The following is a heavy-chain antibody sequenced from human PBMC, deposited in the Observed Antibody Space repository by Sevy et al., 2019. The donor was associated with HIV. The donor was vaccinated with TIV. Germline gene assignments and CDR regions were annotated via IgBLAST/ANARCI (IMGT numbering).Heavy chain of an antibody. CDR1: GFTFSSYA. V-gene: IGHV3-23*01. D-gene: IGHD5-12*01. Sequence: GGSLRLSCAASGFTFSSYAMSWVRQAPGKGLEWVSAISGSGGSTYYADSVKGRFTISRDNSKNTLYLQMNSLRAEDTAVYYCAKDRRDIVATITDFDYWGQGTLVTVSS. J-gene: IGHJ4*02. CDR3: AKDRRDIVATITDFDY. CDR2: ISGSGGST.